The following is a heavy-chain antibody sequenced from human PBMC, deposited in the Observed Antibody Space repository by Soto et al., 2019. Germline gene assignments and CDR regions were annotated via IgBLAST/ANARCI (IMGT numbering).Heavy chain of an antibody. J-gene: IGHJ4*02. Sequence: QLQLQESGPGLVKPSETLSLTCTVSGGSISSSSYYWGWIRQPPGKGLEWIGSIYYSGSTYYNPSLKRRVTISVDTSKNQFSLKLSSVTAADTAVYYCARQGAFLTGPYYDSSGYYLPFDYWGQGTLVTVSS. CDR1: GGSISSSSYY. CDR2: IYYSGST. CDR3: ARQGAFLTGPYYDSSGYYLPFDY. V-gene: IGHV4-39*01. D-gene: IGHD3-22*01.